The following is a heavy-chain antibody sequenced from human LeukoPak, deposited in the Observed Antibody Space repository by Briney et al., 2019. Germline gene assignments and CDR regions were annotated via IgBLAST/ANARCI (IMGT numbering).Heavy chain of an antibody. Sequence: SETLSLTCTVSGGSVSSGSYYWSWIRQPPGKGLEWIGYIYYSGSTNYNPSLKSRVTISVDTSKNQFSLKLSSVTAADTAVYYCARYGGFDYWGQGTLVTVSS. CDR1: GGSVSSGSYY. V-gene: IGHV4-61*01. CDR2: IYYSGST. D-gene: IGHD4-23*01. CDR3: ARYGGFDY. J-gene: IGHJ4*02.